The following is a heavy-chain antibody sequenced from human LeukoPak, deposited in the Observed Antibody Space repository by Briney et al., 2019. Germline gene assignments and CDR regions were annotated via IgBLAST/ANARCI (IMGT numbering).Heavy chain of an antibody. Sequence: GGSLRLSCAASGFMFTSYALSWVRQAPGKGLEWVSYISSSSSTIYYADSVKGRFTISRDNAKNSLYLQMNSLRAEDTAVYYCARYYDFWAWGQGTLVTVSS. CDR3: ARYYDFWA. CDR1: GFMFTSYA. J-gene: IGHJ4*02. V-gene: IGHV3-48*01. CDR2: ISSSSSTI. D-gene: IGHD3-3*01.